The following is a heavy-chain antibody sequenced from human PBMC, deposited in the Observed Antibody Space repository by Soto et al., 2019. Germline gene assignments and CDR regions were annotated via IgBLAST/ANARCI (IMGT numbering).Heavy chain of an antibody. Sequence: SETLSLTCTVSGGSISSSSYYWGWIRQPPGKGLEWIGSIYYSGSTYYNPSLKSRVTISVDTSKNQFSLKLSSVTAADTAVYYGAREVKFYGSQHPGLIAFDIWGQGTMVTVSS. CDR2: IYYSGST. CDR1: GGSISSSSYY. V-gene: IGHV4-39*01. D-gene: IGHD6-13*01. J-gene: IGHJ3*02. CDR3: AREVKFYGSQHPGLIAFDI.